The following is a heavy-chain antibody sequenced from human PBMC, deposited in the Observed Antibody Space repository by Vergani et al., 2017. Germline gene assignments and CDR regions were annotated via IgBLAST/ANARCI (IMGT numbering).Heavy chain of an antibody. Sequence: QMQLVQSGPEVKKPGTSVKVSCKASGFTFTSSAMQWVRQARGQRLEWIGWIVVGSGNTNYAQKFQGRVTMTRDTSISTAYMELSRLRSDDTAVYYGARAPKYSSMSLDYWGQGTLVTVSS. CDR2: IVVGSGNT. V-gene: IGHV1-58*02. CDR3: ARAPKYSSMSLDY. CDR1: GFTFTSSA. J-gene: IGHJ4*02. D-gene: IGHD6-13*01.